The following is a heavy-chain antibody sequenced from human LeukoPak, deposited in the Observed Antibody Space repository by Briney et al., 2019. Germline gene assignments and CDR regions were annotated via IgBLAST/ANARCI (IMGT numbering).Heavy chain of an antibody. CDR3: AKDMIYGSGSYYNPIFDY. D-gene: IGHD3-10*01. V-gene: IGHV3-23*01. CDR2: ISGSGGST. Sequence: PGGSLRLSCAASGFTFSSYAMSWVRRAPGKGLDWVSAISGSGGSTYYADSVKGRFTISRDNSKNTLYLQMNSLRAEDTAVYYCAKDMIYGSGSYYNPIFDYWGQGTLVTVSS. J-gene: IGHJ4*02. CDR1: GFTFSSYA.